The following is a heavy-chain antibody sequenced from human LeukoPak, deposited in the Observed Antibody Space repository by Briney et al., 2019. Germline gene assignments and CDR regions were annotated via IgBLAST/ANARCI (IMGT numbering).Heavy chain of an antibody. CDR3: ARPVGYYDSSGS. V-gene: IGHV4-34*01. J-gene: IGHJ5*02. CDR1: GGSFSGYY. CDR2: INHSGST. D-gene: IGHD3-22*01. Sequence: SETLSLTCAVYGGSFSGYYWSWIRQPPGKGLEWIGEINHSGSTNYNPSLKSRVTISVDTSENQFSLKLSSVTAADTAVYYCARPVGYYDSSGSWGQGTLVTVSS.